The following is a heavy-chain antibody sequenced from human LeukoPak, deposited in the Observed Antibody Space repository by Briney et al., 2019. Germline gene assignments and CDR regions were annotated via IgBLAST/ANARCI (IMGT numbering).Heavy chain of an antibody. CDR2: IQQDGSEK. Sequence: TGGSLRLSCAAPGFTFKGYWMSWVRQAPGKGLEWVANIQQDGSEKKNVDSVKGRFIISRDNAKNSLYLQMDRLRGADTAVYYCVRLRYTYGKNFDCWGQGTLVTVSS. V-gene: IGHV3-7*01. CDR3: VRLRYTYGKNFDC. D-gene: IGHD5-18*01. J-gene: IGHJ4*02. CDR1: GFTFKGYW.